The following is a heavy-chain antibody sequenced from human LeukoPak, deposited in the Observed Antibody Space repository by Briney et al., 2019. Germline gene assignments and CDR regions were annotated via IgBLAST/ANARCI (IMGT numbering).Heavy chain of an antibody. CDR2: IYYSGST. Sequence: SETLSLTCTVSGGSTSSYYWSWIRQPPGKGLEWIGYIYYSGSTNYNPSLKSRVTISVDTSKNQFSLKLSSVTAADTAVYYCARSIVSSSWTYYYYYYGMDVWGQGTTVTVSS. V-gene: IGHV4-59*01. CDR1: GGSTSSYY. CDR3: ARSIVSSSWTYYYYYYGMDV. D-gene: IGHD6-13*01. J-gene: IGHJ6*02.